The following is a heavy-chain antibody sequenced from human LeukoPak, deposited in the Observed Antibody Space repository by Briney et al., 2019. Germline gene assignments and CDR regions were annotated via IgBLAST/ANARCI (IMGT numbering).Heavy chain of an antibody. Sequence: ASVKVSCKASGYTFTSYDINRVRQAPGQGLEWMGWINTNTGNPTYAQGFTGRFVFSLDTSVSTAYLQISSLKAEDTAVYYCASPRPGYYYYYMDVWGKGTTVTVSS. V-gene: IGHV7-4-1*02. CDR3: ASPRPGYYYYYMDV. CDR1: GYTFTSYD. D-gene: IGHD1-14*01. J-gene: IGHJ6*03. CDR2: INTNTGNP.